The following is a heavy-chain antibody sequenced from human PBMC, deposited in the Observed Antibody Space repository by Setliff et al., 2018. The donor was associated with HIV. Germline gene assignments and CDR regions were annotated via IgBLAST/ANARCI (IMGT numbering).Heavy chain of an antibody. D-gene: IGHD2-15*01. CDR2: FYPGDFDT. CDR1: GYSFTDFW. J-gene: IGHJ4*02. V-gene: IGHV5-51*01. Sequence: PGESLKISCKGFGYSFTDFWIGWVRQMPGKGLEWMGIFYPGDFDTKYSPSFEGQVTMSGEKSISTAYLQWSSLKASDTAIYYCATSPLGYCSGGSCSHYFDYWGPGTLVTVSS. CDR3: ATSPLGYCSGGSCSHYFDY.